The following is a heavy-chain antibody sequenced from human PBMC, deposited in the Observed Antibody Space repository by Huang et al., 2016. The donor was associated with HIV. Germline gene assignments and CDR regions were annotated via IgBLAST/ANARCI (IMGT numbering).Heavy chain of an antibody. V-gene: IGHV3-23*01. J-gene: IGHJ4*02. CDR2: VSNSAS. CDR3: AKDLVTYDSSGSV. D-gene: IGHD3-22*01. Sequence: EVHLLESGGGLVQPGGSLRLSCAASGFSFSSSAMIWVRQAPGRGLEWVSTVSNSASSRDNSKDTLYLQMNSLRAEDTALYYCAKDLVTYDSSGSVWGQGTLVTVSS. CDR1: GFSFSSSA.